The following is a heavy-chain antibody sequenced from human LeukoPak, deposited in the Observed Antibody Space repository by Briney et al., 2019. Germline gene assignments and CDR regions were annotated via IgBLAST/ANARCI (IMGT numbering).Heavy chain of an antibody. Sequence: GGSVKVSCKASGYTFTGYYMHWVRQAPGQGLEGMGRINPKSGGTNYAQKFQGRVTMTRDTSISTAYMELSRLRSDDTAVYYCARAKGSITLVRAVTPYFDYWGQGTLVTVSS. J-gene: IGHJ4*02. D-gene: IGHD3-10*01. CDR2: INPKSGGT. CDR3: ARAKGSITLVRAVTPYFDY. CDR1: GYTFTGYY. V-gene: IGHV1-2*06.